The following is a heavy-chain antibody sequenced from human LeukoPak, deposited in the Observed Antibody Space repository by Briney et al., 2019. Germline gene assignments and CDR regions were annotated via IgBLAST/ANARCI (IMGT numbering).Heavy chain of an antibody. CDR3: ARPFRGVSGYDAYDM. V-gene: IGHV1-3*01. CDR1: GYTFTTSV. J-gene: IGHJ3*02. Sequence: GASVKVSCKASGYTFTTSVMHWVRQAPGQRLEWMGWINAGNGNTKCSQRFQGRVTITRDTSATTVYMDLSSLRSEDTAAYYCARPFRGVSGYDAYDMWGQGTLVTVS. CDR2: INAGNGNT. D-gene: IGHD3-10*01.